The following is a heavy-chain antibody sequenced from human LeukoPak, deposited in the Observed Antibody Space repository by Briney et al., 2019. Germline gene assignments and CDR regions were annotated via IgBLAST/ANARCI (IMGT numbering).Heavy chain of an antibody. V-gene: IGHV3-30*04. J-gene: IGHJ4*02. CDR1: GFTFSSYA. CDR3: AGGYDSSGYRTYYFDY. D-gene: IGHD3-22*01. Sequence: HPGGSLRLSCAASGFTFSSYAMHWVRQAPGKGLEWVAVISYDGSNKYYADSVKGRFTISRDNSKNTLYLQMNSLRAEDTAVYYCAGGYDSSGYRTYYFDYWGQGTLVTVSS. CDR2: ISYDGSNK.